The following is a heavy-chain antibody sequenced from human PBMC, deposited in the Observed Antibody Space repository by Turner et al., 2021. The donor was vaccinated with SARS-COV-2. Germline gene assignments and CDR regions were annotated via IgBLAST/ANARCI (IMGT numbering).Heavy chain of an antibody. CDR1: GFTFSSYA. CDR3: VKGSY. Sequence: EVQLVESGGGLVQPGGSLRLSCSASGFTFSSYAMHWVRKTPGKGLEDVSAISSNGGSTYYADSVKGRFTISRDNSKNTLYLQMSSLTAEDTAVYYCVKGSYWGQGTLVTVSS. CDR2: ISSNGGST. V-gene: IGHV3-64D*06. J-gene: IGHJ4*02.